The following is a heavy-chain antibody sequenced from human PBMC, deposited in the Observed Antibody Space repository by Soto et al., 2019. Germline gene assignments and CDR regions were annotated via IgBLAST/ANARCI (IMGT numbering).Heavy chain of an antibody. D-gene: IGHD2-15*01. J-gene: IGHJ4*02. V-gene: IGHV4-34*01. CDR2: INHSGST. Sequence: QVQLQQWGAGLLKPSETLSLTCAVYGGSFSGYYWSWIRQPPGKGLEWIGEINHSGSTNYNPSLKSRVTISVDTSTNQFSLKLSSVTAADTAVYYCARRTRASDRYCSGGSCYSLFDYWGQGTLVTVSS. CDR3: ARRTRASDRYCSGGSCYSLFDY. CDR1: GGSFSGYY.